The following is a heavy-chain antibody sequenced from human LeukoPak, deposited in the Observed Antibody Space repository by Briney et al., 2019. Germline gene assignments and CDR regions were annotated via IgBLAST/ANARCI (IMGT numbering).Heavy chain of an antibody. Sequence: GASVKVSCKASGYSFTSYDINWVRQATGQGLEWMGWMKPNSGKTGYAQKFQGRVTITRNTSISTAYMELSSLRSEDTAVYYCAREPGAAILFEGEGVSDYWGQGTLVTVSS. V-gene: IGHV1-8*03. CDR1: GYSFTSYD. J-gene: IGHJ4*02. D-gene: IGHD2-2*02. CDR2: MKPNSGKT. CDR3: AREPGAAILFEGEGVSDY.